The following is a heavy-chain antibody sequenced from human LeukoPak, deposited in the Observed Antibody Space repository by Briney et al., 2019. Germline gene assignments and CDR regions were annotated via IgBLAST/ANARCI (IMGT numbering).Heavy chain of an antibody. CDR2: INHSGST. CDR3: ARDRADSGSYPLGAFDI. D-gene: IGHD1-26*01. V-gene: IGHV4-34*01. CDR1: GGSFSGYY. Sequence: SETLSLTCAVYGGSFSGYYWSWIRQPPGKGLEWIGEINHSGSTNYNPSLKSRVTISVDTSKNQFSLRLSSVTAADTAVYYCARDRADSGSYPLGAFDIWGQGTMVTVSS. J-gene: IGHJ3*02.